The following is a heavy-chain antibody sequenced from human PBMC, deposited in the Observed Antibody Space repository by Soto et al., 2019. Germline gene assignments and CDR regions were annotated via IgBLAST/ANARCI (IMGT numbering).Heavy chain of an antibody. CDR1: GFTFTSSA. CDR3: AAVSPSIAALAAFDI. J-gene: IGHJ3*02. CDR2: IVVGSGNT. V-gene: IGHV1-58*01. D-gene: IGHD6-6*01. Sequence: GASVKVSCKASGFTFTSSAVQWVRQARGQRLEWIRWIVVGSGNTNYAQKFQERDTITRDMSTSTAYMELSSLRSEDTAVYYWAAVSPSIAALAAFDIWGQGTMVTVS.